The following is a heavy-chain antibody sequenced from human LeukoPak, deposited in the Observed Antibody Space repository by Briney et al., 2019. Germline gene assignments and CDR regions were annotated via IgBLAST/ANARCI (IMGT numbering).Heavy chain of an antibody. J-gene: IGHJ5*02. CDR1: GGSISSYY. D-gene: IGHD2-15*01. V-gene: IGHV4-59*08. CDR2: IYYSGST. Sequence: PSETLSLTCTVSGGSISSYYWSWIRQPPGKGLEWIGYIYYSGSTNYNPSLKSRVTISVDTSKNQFSLKLSSVTAADTAVYYCARHLEAASSSWFDPWGLGTLVTVSS. CDR3: ARHLEAASSSWFDP.